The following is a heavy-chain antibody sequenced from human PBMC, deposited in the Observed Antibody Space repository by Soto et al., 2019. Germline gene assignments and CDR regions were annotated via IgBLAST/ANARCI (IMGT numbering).Heavy chain of an antibody. J-gene: IGHJ4*02. CDR3: ARDGGDGYNYLDY. CDR1: GFTLSSYG. Sequence: GGSLRLSCAASGFTLSSYGMPWVRQAPGKGLEWVAVISYDGSNKYYADSVKGRFTISRDNSKNTLYLQMNSLRDEDTAVYYCARDGGDGYNYLDYWGQGTLVTVSS. CDR2: ISYDGSNK. D-gene: IGHD5-12*01. V-gene: IGHV3-30*03.